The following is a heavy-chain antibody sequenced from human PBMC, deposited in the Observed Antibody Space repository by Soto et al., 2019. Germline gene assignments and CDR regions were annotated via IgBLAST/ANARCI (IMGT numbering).Heavy chain of an antibody. V-gene: IGHV3-33*01. CDR2: IWYDGSNK. CDR3: ARAALTEGSYYFDY. CDR1: GFTFSSYG. Sequence: QVQLVESGGGVVQPGRSLRLSCAASGFTFSSYGMHWVRQAPGKGLEWVAVIWYDGSNKYYADSVKGRFTISRDNSKNTLYLQMNSLRAEDTAVYYCARAALTEGSYYFDYWGQGTLVTVSS. J-gene: IGHJ4*02. D-gene: IGHD3-16*01.